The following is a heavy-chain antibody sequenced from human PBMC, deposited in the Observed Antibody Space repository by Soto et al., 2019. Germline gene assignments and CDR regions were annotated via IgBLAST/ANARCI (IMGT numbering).Heavy chain of an antibody. CDR2: VSANGQGI. Sequence: GGSLRLSCAASGFTVRSNYMSWVRQAPGKGLEWVSAVSANGQGIYYADSVRGRFAISRDNSKNTVFLHMDSLSAEDTAVYYCAKDRHYPRDYFHYWGQGTLVTVS. J-gene: IGHJ4*02. D-gene: IGHD3-10*01. CDR1: GFTVRSNY. V-gene: IGHV3-23*01. CDR3: AKDRHYPRDYFHY.